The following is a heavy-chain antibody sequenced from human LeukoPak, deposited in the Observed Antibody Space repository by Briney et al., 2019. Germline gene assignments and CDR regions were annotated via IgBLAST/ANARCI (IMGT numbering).Heavy chain of an antibody. D-gene: IGHD1-26*01. V-gene: IGHV3-66*01. Sequence: GGSLRLSCAGSGFTVSSNDMSWIRQAPGKGLEWVSVIYSGGSTDYADSVKSRFTISRDNSKNTLYLQMNSLRAEDTAVYYCVRATSGFDLWGRGTLVTVSS. J-gene: IGHJ2*01. CDR3: VRATSGFDL. CDR1: GFTVSSND. CDR2: IYSGGST.